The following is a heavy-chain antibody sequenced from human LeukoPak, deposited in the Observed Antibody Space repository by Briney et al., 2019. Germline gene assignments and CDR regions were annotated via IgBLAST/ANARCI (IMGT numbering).Heavy chain of an antibody. CDR2: INHSGST. Sequence: KTSETLSLTCAVYGGSFSGYYWSWIRQPPGKGLEWIGEINHSGSTNYNPSLKSRVTISVDTSKNQFSLKLSSVTAADTAVYYCARATRLRFLEYGYYYYGMDVWGQGTTVTVSS. V-gene: IGHV4-34*01. CDR3: ARATRLRFLEYGYYYYGMDV. J-gene: IGHJ6*02. D-gene: IGHD3-3*01. CDR1: GGSFSGYY.